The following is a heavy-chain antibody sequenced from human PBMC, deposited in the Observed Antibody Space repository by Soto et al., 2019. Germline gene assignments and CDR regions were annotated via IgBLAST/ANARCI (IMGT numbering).Heavy chain of an antibody. Sequence: EVQLVESGGGLVKPGGSLRLSCAASGFTFSSYSMNWVRQAPGKGLEWVSSISSSSSYIYYADLVKGRFTISRDNAKNSLYLQMNSLRAEDTAVYYCGVREELGELEFDYWGQGTLVTVSS. D-gene: IGHD3-10*01. CDR2: ISSSSSYI. CDR3: GVREELGELEFDY. V-gene: IGHV3-21*01. J-gene: IGHJ4*02. CDR1: GFTFSSYS.